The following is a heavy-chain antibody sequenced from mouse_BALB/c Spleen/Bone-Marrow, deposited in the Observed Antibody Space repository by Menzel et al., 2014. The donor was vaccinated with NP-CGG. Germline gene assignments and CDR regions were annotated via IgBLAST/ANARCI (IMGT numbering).Heavy chain of an antibody. V-gene: IGHV1-69*02. CDR1: GYTFTSYW. CDR3: TRDNWDY. D-gene: IGHD4-1*01. J-gene: IGHJ2*01. CDR2: IFPSETYS. Sequence: QVQLQQPGAELVRPGASVKLSCKASGYTFTSYWINWVKPRPGQGLEWIGNIFPSETYSNYNQKFKDKATLTVDKSSSTAYMQLSSPTSEDSAVYYCTRDNWDYWGQGTTLTVSS.